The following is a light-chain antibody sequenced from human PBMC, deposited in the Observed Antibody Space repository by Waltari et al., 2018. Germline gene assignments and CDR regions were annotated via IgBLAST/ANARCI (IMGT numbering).Light chain of an antibody. Sequence: QSVLTHPPSVSGAPGQRLTTSSPGPSSNTGPGYDLHSYLQLPGTAPKLLILGNNNRPSGVPDRFSASKSDTSASLAITGLQAEDEADYYCQSYDSSLSGVLFGGGTKLTVL. J-gene: IGLJ2*01. V-gene: IGLV1-40*01. CDR2: GNN. CDR3: QSYDSSLSGVL. CDR1: SSNTGPGYD.